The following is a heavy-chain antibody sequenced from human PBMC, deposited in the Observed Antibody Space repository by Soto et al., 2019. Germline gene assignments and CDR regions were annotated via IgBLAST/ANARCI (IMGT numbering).Heavy chain of an antibody. V-gene: IGHV4-30-4*01. J-gene: IGHJ3*02. CDR1: GGSISSGDYY. Sequence: PSETLSLTCTVSGGSISSGDYYWSWIRQPPGKGLEWIGYIYYSGSTYYNPSFKSRVTISVDTSKNQFSLKLSSVTAADTAVYYCARQPYYYDSSGYYYVDAFDIWGQGTMVTVSS. CDR2: IYYSGST. CDR3: ARQPYYYDSSGYYYVDAFDI. D-gene: IGHD3-22*01.